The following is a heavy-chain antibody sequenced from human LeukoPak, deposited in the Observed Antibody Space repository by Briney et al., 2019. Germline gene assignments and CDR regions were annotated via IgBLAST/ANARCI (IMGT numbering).Heavy chain of an antibody. CDR1: GFTFSSYE. CDR3: ARSWAMFTYFDY. D-gene: IGHD5-18*01. V-gene: IGHV3-48*03. CDR2: ISSSGSTI. Sequence: PGGSLRLTCAASGFTFSSYEMNWVRQAPGKGLEWVSYISSSGSTIYYADSVKGRFTISRDNAKNSLYLQMNSLRAEDTAVYYCARSWAMFTYFDYWGQGTLVTVSS. J-gene: IGHJ4*02.